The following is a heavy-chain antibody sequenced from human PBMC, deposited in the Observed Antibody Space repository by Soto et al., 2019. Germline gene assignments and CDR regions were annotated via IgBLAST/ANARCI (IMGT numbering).Heavy chain of an antibody. CDR1: GYTFTNYY. CDR2: INPNGGST. Sequence: QVQLVQSGAEVKKPGASVRVSCKASGYTFTNYYIDWVRQAPGQGLEWMGIINPNGGSTMYAQKLQGRVTMTRDTSTSTVYMELSRLRSEDTAVYYCARAAWTTVTYRLNDVFDVWCQGTMVTVSS. J-gene: IGHJ3*01. V-gene: IGHV1-46*03. D-gene: IGHD4-4*01. CDR3: ARAAWTTVTYRLNDVFDV.